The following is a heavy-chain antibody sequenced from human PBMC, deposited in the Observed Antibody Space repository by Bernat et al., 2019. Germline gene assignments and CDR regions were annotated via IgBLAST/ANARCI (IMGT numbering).Heavy chain of an antibody. CDR1: GFSLSTTGVG. V-gene: IGHV2-5*02. D-gene: IGHD3-10*01. J-gene: IGHJ6*02. Sequence: QITLKESGPTLVKPTQTLTLTCTFSGFSLSTTGVGVAWIRQPPGKALEWLAVIYWDDDKRYSPSLRSRLTISKDTSRNQVVLTMTNMDPVDTATYYCARVPMVRGVTGAYYYGMDVWGQGTTVTVSS. CDR2: IYWDDDK. CDR3: ARVPMVRGVTGAYYYGMDV.